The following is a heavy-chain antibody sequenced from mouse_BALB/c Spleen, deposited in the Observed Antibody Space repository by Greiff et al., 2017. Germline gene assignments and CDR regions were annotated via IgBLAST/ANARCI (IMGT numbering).Heavy chain of an antibody. CDR2: IWAGGST. D-gene: IGHD1-1*01. Sequence: VKLVESGPGLVAPSQSLSITCTVSGFSLTSYGVHWVRQPPGKGLEWLGVIWAGGSTNYNSALMSRLSISKDNSKSQVFLKMNSLQTDDTAMYYCARNPTVPPHYYAMDYWGQGTSVTVSS. CDR1: GFSLTSYG. CDR3: ARNPTVPPHYYAMDY. J-gene: IGHJ4*01. V-gene: IGHV2-9*02.